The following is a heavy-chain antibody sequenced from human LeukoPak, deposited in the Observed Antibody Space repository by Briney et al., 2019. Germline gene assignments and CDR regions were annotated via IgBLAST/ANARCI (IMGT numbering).Heavy chain of an antibody. CDR3: ARDQSSITTFGVVSQGRGGNYGMDV. D-gene: IGHD3-3*01. CDR1: GFTFSSYW. CDR2: INNDGSST. J-gene: IGHJ6*02. V-gene: IGHV3-74*01. Sequence: GGSLRLSCAASGFTFSSYWMHWVRHAPGKGLVWVSRINNDGSSTTYADSVKGRFTISRDNAKNTLYLQMNSLRAEDTAVYYCARDQSSITTFGVVSQGRGGNYGMDVWGQGTTVTVSS.